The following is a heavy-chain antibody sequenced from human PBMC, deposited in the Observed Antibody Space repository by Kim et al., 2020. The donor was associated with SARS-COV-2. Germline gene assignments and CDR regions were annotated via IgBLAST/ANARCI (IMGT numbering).Heavy chain of an antibody. J-gene: IGHJ5*02. V-gene: IGHV3-23*01. Sequence: GGSLRLSCAASGFTFSSYAMSWVRQAPGKGLEWVSAISGSGGSTYYADSVKGRFTISRDNSKNTLYLQMNSLRAEDTAVYYCAKDLHWYSGSYGWGGTFDPWGQGTLVTVSS. CDR1: GFTFSSYA. CDR3: AKDLHWYSGSYGWGGTFDP. D-gene: IGHD1-26*01. CDR2: ISGSGGST.